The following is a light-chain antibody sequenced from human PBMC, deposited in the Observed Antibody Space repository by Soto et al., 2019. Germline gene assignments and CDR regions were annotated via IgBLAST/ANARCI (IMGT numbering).Light chain of an antibody. CDR2: VAS. J-gene: IGKJ2*01. CDR3: QQAKSVPYT. CDR1: QDISNW. Sequence: IQMTQSPSSVSASVGDRVTITCRASQDISNWLAWYQQKPGKAPKLLIYVASNLQSGVPSRFSGSGSGTEFTLTITILQPEDSATYYCQQAKSVPYTFCQGTKLDIK. V-gene: IGKV1-12*01.